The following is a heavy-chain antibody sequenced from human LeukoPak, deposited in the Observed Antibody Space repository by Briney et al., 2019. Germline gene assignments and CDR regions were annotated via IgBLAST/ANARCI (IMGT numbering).Heavy chain of an antibody. D-gene: IGHD2-15*01. CDR3: ARHQCSGDRCKSVDWFDP. Sequence: SETLSLTCTVSGGSVSSSSFHWGWIRQPPGKGLEWIGSIYYSGTTYYNPSLQSRVTVSVDTSNNQFSLKMGSVSAADTAIYYCARHQCSGDRCKSVDWFDPWGQGILVTVSS. CDR2: IYYSGTT. CDR1: GGSVSSSSFH. V-gene: IGHV4-39*01. J-gene: IGHJ5*02.